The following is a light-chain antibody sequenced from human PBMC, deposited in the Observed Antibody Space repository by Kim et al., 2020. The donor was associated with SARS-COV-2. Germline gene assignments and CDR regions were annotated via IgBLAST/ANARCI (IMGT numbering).Light chain of an antibody. Sequence: DIQMTQSPSSVSASVGDRVTITCRASRGLSTSLAWYQQKPGKAPKLLVYGASSLHSGVPSRFSGSGSGTDFTLTINSLQPEDFATYYCQQTNSFPLTFGGGTKVDIK. CDR1: RGLSTS. J-gene: IGKJ4*01. CDR2: GAS. V-gene: IGKV1-12*01. CDR3: QQTNSFPLT.